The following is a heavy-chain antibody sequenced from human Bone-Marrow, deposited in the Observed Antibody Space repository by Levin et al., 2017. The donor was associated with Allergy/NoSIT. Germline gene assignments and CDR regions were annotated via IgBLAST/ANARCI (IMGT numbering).Heavy chain of an antibody. Sequence: SETLSLTCAVYGGSFSGYYWSWIRQPPGKGLEWIGEINHSGSTNYNPSLKSRVTISVDTSKNQFSLKLSSVTAADTAVYYCARVGPGIKVWFDPWGQGTLVTVSS. CDR2: INHSGST. D-gene: IGHD3-10*01. J-gene: IGHJ5*02. CDR3: ARVGPGIKVWFDP. V-gene: IGHV4-34*01. CDR1: GGSFSGYY.